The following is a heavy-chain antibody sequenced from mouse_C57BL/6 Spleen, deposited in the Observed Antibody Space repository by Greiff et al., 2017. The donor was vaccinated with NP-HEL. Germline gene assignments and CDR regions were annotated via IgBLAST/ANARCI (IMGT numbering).Heavy chain of an antibody. CDR1: GYSITSGYD. D-gene: IGHD2-5*01. V-gene: IGHV3-1*01. CDR2: ISYSGST. J-gene: IGHJ1*03. CDR3: ARDPYSNWYFDV. Sequence: EVMLVESGPGMVKPSQSLSLTCTVTGYSITSGYDWHWIRHFPGNKLEWMGDISYSGSTNYNPSLKSRISITHDTSKNHFFLKLNSVTTEDTATYYCARDPYSNWYFDVWGTGTTVTVSS.